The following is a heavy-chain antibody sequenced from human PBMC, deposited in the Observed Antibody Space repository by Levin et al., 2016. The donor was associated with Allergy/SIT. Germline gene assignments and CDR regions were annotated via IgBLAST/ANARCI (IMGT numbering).Heavy chain of an antibody. CDR2: INSDGSST. V-gene: IGHV3-74*01. CDR3: ARVHAYDFYYYGMDV. J-gene: IGHJ6*02. Sequence: VRQAPGKGLVWVSRINSDGSSTSYADSVKGRFTISRDNAKNTLYLQMNSLRAEDTAVYYCARVHAYDFYYYGMDVWGQGTTVTVSS. D-gene: IGHD3-3*01.